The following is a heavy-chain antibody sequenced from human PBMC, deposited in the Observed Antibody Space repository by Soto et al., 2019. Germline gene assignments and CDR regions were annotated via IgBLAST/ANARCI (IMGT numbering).Heavy chain of an antibody. D-gene: IGHD3-22*01. Sequence: QVQLVQSGAEVKKPGSSVKVSCKASGGTFSTYTITWVRQAPGQGLEWMGGIIPIFGTANYPQKFQGRVTITADESTSTAYMEMSSLRSEDTAVYYCARSQDSSGYWNNCFDPWGQGTLVPVSS. CDR1: GGTFSTYT. V-gene: IGHV1-69*01. J-gene: IGHJ5*02. CDR2: IIPIFGTA. CDR3: ARSQDSSGYWNNCFDP.